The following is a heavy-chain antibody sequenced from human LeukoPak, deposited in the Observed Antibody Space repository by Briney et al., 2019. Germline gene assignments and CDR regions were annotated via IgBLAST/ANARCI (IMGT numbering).Heavy chain of an antibody. CDR1: GYTFSSYG. CDR2: ISAYNGDT. V-gene: IGHV1-18*01. D-gene: IGHD4-17*01. J-gene: IGHJ6*03. Sequence: VSVKVSCKASGYTFSSYGISWVRQAPGQGLEWMGWISAYNGDTHYAQKFQGRVTMTTDTSTSTAYMELRSLRSDDTAMYYCARRGGKNYGDYLLYYYYMDVWGKGTTVTVSS. CDR3: ARRGGKNYGDYLLYYYYMDV.